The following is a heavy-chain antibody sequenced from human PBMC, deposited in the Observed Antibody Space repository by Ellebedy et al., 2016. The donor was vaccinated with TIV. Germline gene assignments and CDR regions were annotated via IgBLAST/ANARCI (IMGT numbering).Heavy chain of an antibody. CDR1: GFTFNDYY. J-gene: IGHJ2*01. CDR3: ARARTYYSDTSGYRYWYFDL. D-gene: IGHD3-22*01. CDR2: LSSSGSYK. V-gene: IGHV3-11*06. Sequence: GESLKISCAASGFTFNDYYMSWIRQAPGKGLEWVSYLSSSGSYKNYADSVKGRFTISRDSAKNSLYLQMNSLRAEDTAVYFCARARTYYSDTSGYRYWYFDLWGRGTLVTVSS.